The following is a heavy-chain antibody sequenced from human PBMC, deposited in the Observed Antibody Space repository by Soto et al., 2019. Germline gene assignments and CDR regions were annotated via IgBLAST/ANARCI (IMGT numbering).Heavy chain of an antibody. Sequence: QAHLEQSGAEVKRPGASVKVSCKASGYTFSDFDINWLRQASGQGPEWMGWMNAKSGDAFFAQRFQGKFPMAWEPSLSTAHMEVGSLTSDDTAMYYCARGNPFNYAGFDVWGQGTTVAVSS. D-gene: IGHD3-16*01. CDR3: ARGNPFNYAGFDV. J-gene: IGHJ6*02. CDR1: GYTFSDFD. CDR2: MNAKSGDA. V-gene: IGHV1-8*01.